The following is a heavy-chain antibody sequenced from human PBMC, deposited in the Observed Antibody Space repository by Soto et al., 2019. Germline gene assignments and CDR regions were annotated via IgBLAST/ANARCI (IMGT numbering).Heavy chain of an antibody. CDR2: IFYSGST. Sequence: SETLSLTCTVSGGSISSSSYYWGWIRQPPGKGLEWIGSIFYSGSTYYNPSLKSRVTISIDTSKNQFSLQLNSVTPEDTAVYYCARESSSGWSDYWGLGTLVTVSS. V-gene: IGHV4-39*02. CDR3: ARESSSGWSDY. J-gene: IGHJ4*02. D-gene: IGHD6-19*01. CDR1: GGSISSSSYY.